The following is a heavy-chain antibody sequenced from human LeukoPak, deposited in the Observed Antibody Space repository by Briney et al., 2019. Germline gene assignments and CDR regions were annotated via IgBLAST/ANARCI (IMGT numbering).Heavy chain of an antibody. CDR3: ARRRGDYGSGELNI. V-gene: IGHV4-59*08. J-gene: IGHJ3*02. D-gene: IGHD3-10*01. CDR1: GGSISSYY. Sequence: PSETLSLTCTVSGGSISSYYWYWIRQPPGKGLEWIGSIYYSGSTNYNPSLKSRITISVDTSQNQFSLKLSSVTAADTAVYFCARRRGDYGSGELNIWGQGTMVTVSS. CDR2: IYYSGST.